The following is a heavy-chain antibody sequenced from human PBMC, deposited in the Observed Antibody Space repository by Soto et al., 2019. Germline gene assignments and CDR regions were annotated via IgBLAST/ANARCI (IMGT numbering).Heavy chain of an antibody. CDR1: GLTFSNSA. Sequence: QMQLVQSGPEVKKPGTSVKFSCKASGLTFSNSAMQWVRQARGQRLEWIGWIVVGSGNTNYAQKFQERVIITRDMSTRTASMELSSLRFEDPAVYYCVAFPYYGEDSWGQGTLVTVSS. V-gene: IGHV1-58*02. CDR2: IVVGSGNT. J-gene: IGHJ4*02. D-gene: IGHD1-26*01. CDR3: VAFPYYGEDS.